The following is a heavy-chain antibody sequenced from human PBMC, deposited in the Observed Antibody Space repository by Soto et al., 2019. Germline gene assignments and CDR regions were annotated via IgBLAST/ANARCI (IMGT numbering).Heavy chain of an antibody. CDR1: GYTFTNYG. CDR2: ISAYNGNT. D-gene: IGHD3-10*01. CDR3: ARGVGSGSYYNQYNWFDP. J-gene: IGHJ5*02. V-gene: IGHV1-18*01. Sequence: QVQLVQSGAEVKKPGASVKVSCKASGYTFTNYGISWVRQAPGQGLEWMGWISAYNGNTKYAQKLQGRVTMTTGTSTSTAYMELRSLRCDDTAVYYCARGVGSGSYYNQYNWFDPWGQGTLVTVSS.